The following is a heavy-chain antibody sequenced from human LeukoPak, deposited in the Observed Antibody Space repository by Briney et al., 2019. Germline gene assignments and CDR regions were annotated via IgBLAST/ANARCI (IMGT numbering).Heavy chain of an antibody. CDR1: GFTFSSYA. Sequence: PGGSLRLSCAASGFTFSSYAMSWVRQAPGKGLEWVSAISGSGGSTYYADSVKGRFTISRDNSKNTLYLQMNSLRAEDTAVYYCAKSTKKGIAALYYYYGMDVWGQGTTVTVSS. J-gene: IGHJ6*02. D-gene: IGHD6-13*01. V-gene: IGHV3-23*01. CDR2: ISGSGGST. CDR3: AKSTKKGIAALYYYYGMDV.